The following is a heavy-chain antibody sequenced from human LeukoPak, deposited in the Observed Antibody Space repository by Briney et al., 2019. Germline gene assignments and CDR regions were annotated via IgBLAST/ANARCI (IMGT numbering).Heavy chain of an antibody. CDR2: IYPGDSDT. CDR1: GYSFASYW. J-gene: IGHJ6*02. D-gene: IGHD5-18*01. Sequence: GESLKISCKGSGYSFASYWIGWVRQMPGKGLEWMGIIYPGDSDTNYNPSFQGQVIISADKSINTAYLQWSSLKASDTAMYYCARHAMAPFWGMDVWGQGTTVTVSS. V-gene: IGHV5-51*01. CDR3: ARHAMAPFWGMDV.